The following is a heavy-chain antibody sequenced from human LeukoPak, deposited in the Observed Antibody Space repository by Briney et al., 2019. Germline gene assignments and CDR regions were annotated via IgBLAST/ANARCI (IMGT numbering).Heavy chain of an antibody. CDR3: ARGISSTPEWRTSKGPDY. V-gene: IGHV1-46*01. J-gene: IGHJ4*02. Sequence: ASVKVSCKASGYTFTSYYMHWVRQAPGQGLEWMGIINPSGGSTSYAQKFQGRVTMTRDTSTSTVYMELSSLRSEDTAVYYCARGISSTPEWRTSKGPDYWGQGTLVTVPS. CDR1: GYTFTSYY. CDR2: INPSGGST. D-gene: IGHD2-2*01.